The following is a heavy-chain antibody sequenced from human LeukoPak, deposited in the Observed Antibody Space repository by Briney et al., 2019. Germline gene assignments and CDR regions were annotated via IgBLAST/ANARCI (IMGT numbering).Heavy chain of an antibody. CDR1: GXTFSSYE. Sequence: GGSLRLSCAASGXTFSSYEVNWVRQAPGKGLEWVSSISSSSSYIYYADSVRGRFTISRDNAKNSLYLQMNSLRAEDTAVYYCARENYDILTGYYGGFDYWGQGTLVTVSS. D-gene: IGHD3-9*01. CDR2: ISSSSSYI. J-gene: IGHJ4*02. CDR3: ARENYDILTGYYGGFDY. V-gene: IGHV3-21*01.